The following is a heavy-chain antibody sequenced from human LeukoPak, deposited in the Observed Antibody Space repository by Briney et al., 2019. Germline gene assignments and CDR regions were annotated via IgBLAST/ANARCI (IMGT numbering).Heavy chain of an antibody. D-gene: IGHD6-19*01. Sequence: PGGSLRLSCAASGFTFSSYGMHWVRQAPGKGLEWVAFIRYDGSNKYYADSVKGRFTISRDNAKNSLYLQMNSLRAEDTAVYYCAREGRGSSGWYGYPPGFDYWGQGTLVTVSS. CDR2: IRYDGSNK. CDR1: GFTFSSYG. CDR3: AREGRGSSGWYGYPPGFDY. J-gene: IGHJ4*02. V-gene: IGHV3-30*02.